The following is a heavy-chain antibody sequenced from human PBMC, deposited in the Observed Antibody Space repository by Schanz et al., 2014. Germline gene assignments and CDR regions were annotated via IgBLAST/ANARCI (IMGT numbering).Heavy chain of an antibody. Sequence: VQLVESGGGLVQPGGSLRLSCAASGFTFGDYAMTWVRQAPGKGLEWVSAISGSGGSTYYADSVKGRFTISRDNSRDTVYLQMNSLRAEDTAIYYCARKMKLGVYGGKGHDSLDIWGQGTMVTVSS. CDR3: ARKMKLGVYGGKGHDSLDI. J-gene: IGHJ3*02. V-gene: IGHV3-23*04. D-gene: IGHD4-17*01. CDR1: GFTFGDYA. CDR2: ISGSGGST.